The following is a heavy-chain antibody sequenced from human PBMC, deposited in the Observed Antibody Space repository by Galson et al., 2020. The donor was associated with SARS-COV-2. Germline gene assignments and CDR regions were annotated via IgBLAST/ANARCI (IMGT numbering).Heavy chain of an antibody. CDR2: IHYGGSI. D-gene: IGHD3-10*01. CDR1: SGSISSSSYY. CDR3: TRVNDGSGSYSSP. V-gene: IGHV4-39*07. Sequence: SQTLSLTCTVSSGSISSSSYYWGWIRQPPGKGLEWIANIHYGGSIYYNPSLKSRVTISIHTSKNQFSLKLTSVTAADTAIYYCTRVNDGSGSYSSPWGKGTLVTVSS. J-gene: IGHJ5*01.